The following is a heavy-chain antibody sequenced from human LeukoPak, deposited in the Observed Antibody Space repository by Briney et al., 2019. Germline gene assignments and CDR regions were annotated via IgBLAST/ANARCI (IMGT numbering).Heavy chain of an antibody. Sequence: GGSLRLSCAASGFTFSSYWMSWVRQAPGKGLEWVANIKQDGSEEVYVDSVKGRFTISRDNAKNSLFPQMNTLRAEDTAVYYCARDPYSSTWSYGMDVWGQGTTVSASS. CDR1: GFTFSSYW. J-gene: IGHJ6*02. CDR2: IKQDGSEE. V-gene: IGHV3-7*05. CDR3: ARDPYSSTWSYGMDV. D-gene: IGHD6-6*01.